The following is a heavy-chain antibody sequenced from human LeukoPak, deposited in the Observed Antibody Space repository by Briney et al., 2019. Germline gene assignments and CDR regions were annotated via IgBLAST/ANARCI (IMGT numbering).Heavy chain of an antibody. J-gene: IGHJ4*02. D-gene: IGHD6-13*01. V-gene: IGHV3-30*03. CDR3: ARAVAAAGSPDF. Sequence: PGGSLRLSCAASGFTFSSYGMHWVRQAPGKGLEWVAVISYDGSNKYYADSVKGRFTISRDNSKNTLYLQMNSLRAEDTAVYYCARAVAAAGSPDFWGQGTLVTVSS. CDR1: GFTFSSYG. CDR2: ISYDGSNK.